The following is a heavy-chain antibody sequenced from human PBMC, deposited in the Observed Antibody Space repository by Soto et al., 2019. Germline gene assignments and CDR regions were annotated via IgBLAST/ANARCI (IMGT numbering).Heavy chain of an antibody. CDR1: GFTFSSYW. Sequence: GGSLRLSCAASGFTFSSYWMHWVRQAPGKGLVWVSRINSDGSSTSYADSVKGRFTISRDNAKNTLYLQMNSLRAEYTAVYYCASGDSGWFPTDAFDIWGQGTMVTVSS. D-gene: IGHD6-19*01. CDR2: INSDGSST. J-gene: IGHJ3*02. CDR3: ASGDSGWFPTDAFDI. V-gene: IGHV3-74*01.